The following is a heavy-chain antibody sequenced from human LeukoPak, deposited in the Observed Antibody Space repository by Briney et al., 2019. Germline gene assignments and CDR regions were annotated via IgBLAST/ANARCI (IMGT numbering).Heavy chain of an antibody. J-gene: IGHJ6*03. CDR1: GGSISSYY. D-gene: IGHD2-2*01. Sequence: SETLSLICNISGGSISSYYCSWIRQPPANGLEWIGYIYTSGSTNYNPSLKSRVTISVDTSKNQFSLKLSSVTAADTAVYYCARHKLHDCSSTSCYDYFYYMDVWGKGTTVTVSS. CDR2: IYTSGST. CDR3: ARHKLHDCSSTSCYDYFYYMDV. V-gene: IGHV4-4*09.